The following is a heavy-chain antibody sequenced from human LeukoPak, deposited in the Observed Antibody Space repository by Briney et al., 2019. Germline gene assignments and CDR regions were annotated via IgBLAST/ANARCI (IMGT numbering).Heavy chain of an antibody. D-gene: IGHD2-15*01. V-gene: IGHV3-33*01. CDR3: ARGSGSAFDY. CDR2: IWYDGTNK. J-gene: IGHJ4*02. CDR1: GFAFSSYG. Sequence: PGRSLRLSCAASGFAFSSYGMHWVRQAPGKGLEWVAVIWYDGTNKYYADSVKGRFTISRDNAKNSLYLQMNSLRDEDTAVYYCARGSGSAFDYWGQGTLVTVSS.